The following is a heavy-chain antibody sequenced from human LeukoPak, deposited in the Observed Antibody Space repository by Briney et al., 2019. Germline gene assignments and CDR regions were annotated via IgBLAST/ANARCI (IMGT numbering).Heavy chain of an antibody. CDR3: ARDRDFASDY. CDR1: GFTFNRYS. J-gene: IGHJ4*02. Sequence: GGSLRLSCAASGFTFNRYSMNWVRQAPGKGLERLSHISGGSSVIDYADSVKGRFTISRDNAKNSLYLQMNSLRDEDTAVYYCARDRDFASDYWGQGTLVTVSS. V-gene: IGHV3-48*02. CDR2: ISGGSSVI.